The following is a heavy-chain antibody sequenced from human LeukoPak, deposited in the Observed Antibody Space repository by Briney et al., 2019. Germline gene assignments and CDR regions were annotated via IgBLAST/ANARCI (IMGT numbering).Heavy chain of an antibody. Sequence: GGSLRLSCAASGFTFSSYAMHWVRQAPGKGLEWVAVISYDGSNKYYADSVKGRFTISRDNSKSTLYLQMNSLRAEDTAVYYCARDWESSGWYGGIDYWGQGTLVTVSS. J-gene: IGHJ4*02. D-gene: IGHD6-19*01. CDR2: ISYDGSNK. V-gene: IGHV3-30*04. CDR3: ARDWESSGWYGGIDY. CDR1: GFTFSSYA.